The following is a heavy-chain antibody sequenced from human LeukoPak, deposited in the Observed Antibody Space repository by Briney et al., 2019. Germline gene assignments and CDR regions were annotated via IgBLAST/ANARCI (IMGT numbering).Heavy chain of an antibody. CDR3: ARDPAEYYFDY. V-gene: IGHV3-23*01. Sequence: PGGSLRLSCAASGFTFSSYGMSWVRQAPGKGLEWVSAISGSGGSTYYADSVKGRFTISRDNAKNTLYLQMNSLRAEDTAVYYCARDPAEYYFDYWGQGTLVTVSS. CDR2: ISGSGGST. CDR1: GFTFSSYG. J-gene: IGHJ4*02.